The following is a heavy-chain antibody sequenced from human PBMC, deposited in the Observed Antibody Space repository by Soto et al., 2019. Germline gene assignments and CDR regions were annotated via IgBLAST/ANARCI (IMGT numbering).Heavy chain of an antibody. Sequence: EASVKVSCKASGGTFSSYAISWVRQAPGQGLEWMGGIIPIFGTANYAQKFQGRVTITADESTSTAYMELSSLRSEDTAVYYCARERYYNINYYYYYGMDVWGQGTTVTVSS. J-gene: IGHJ6*02. V-gene: IGHV1-69*13. CDR1: GGTFSSYA. CDR2: IIPIFGTA. CDR3: ARERYYNINYYYYYGMDV. D-gene: IGHD3-10*01.